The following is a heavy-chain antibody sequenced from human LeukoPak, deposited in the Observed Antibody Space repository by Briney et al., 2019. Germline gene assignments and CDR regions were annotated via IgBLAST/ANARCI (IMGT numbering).Heavy chain of an antibody. J-gene: IGHJ4*02. Sequence: ASVKVSCKASGYTFTCYYMHWVRQAPGQGHEWMGGSNTNRGGTKYAQMFQGRVTMTRDTYISTAYMELSRLRSDDTAVYYCARDQRGGGQQLVQYWGQGTLVTVSS. CDR1: GYTFTCYY. CDR2: SNTNRGGT. V-gene: IGHV1-2*02. CDR3: ARDQRGGGQQLVQY. D-gene: IGHD6-13*01.